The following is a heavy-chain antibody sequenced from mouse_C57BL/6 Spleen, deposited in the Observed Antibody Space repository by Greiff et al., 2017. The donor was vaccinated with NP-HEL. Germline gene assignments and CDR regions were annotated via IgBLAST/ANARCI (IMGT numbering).Heavy chain of an antibody. Sequence: EVHLVESGGGLVKPGGSLKLSCAASGFTFSSYAMSWVRQTPEKRLEWVATISDGGSYTYYPDNVKGRFTISRDNAKNNLYLQMSHLKSEDTAMYYCARATTVVAAPFDNWGQGTTLTVSS. J-gene: IGHJ2*01. D-gene: IGHD1-1*01. CDR1: GFTFSSYA. CDR2: ISDGGSYT. V-gene: IGHV5-4*01. CDR3: ARATTVVAAPFDN.